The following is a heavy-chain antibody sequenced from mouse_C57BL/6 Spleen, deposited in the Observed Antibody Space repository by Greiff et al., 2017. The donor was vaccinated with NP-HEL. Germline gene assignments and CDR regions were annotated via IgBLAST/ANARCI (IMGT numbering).Heavy chain of an antibody. CDR1: GYAFSSYW. CDR3: AREGGSLYAMDY. V-gene: IGHV1-80*01. J-gene: IGHJ4*01. CDR2: IYPGDGDT. Sequence: QVQLQQSGAELVKPGASVKISCKASGYAFSSYWMNWVKQRPGKGLEWIGQIYPGDGDTNYNGKFKGKATLTADKSSSTAYMQLSSLTSEDSAVYFCAREGGSLYAMDYWGQGTSVTVSS.